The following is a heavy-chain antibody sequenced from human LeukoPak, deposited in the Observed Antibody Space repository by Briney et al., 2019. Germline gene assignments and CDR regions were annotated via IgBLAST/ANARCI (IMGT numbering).Heavy chain of an antibody. D-gene: IGHD6-13*01. CDR2: IIPILGIA. CDR3: ASGQQLVLYYFDY. J-gene: IGHJ4*02. V-gene: IGHV1-69*04. Sequence: SVKVSCKASGGTFRSYAISWVRQAPGQGLEWMGRIIPILGIANYAQKFQGRVTITADKSTSTAYMELSSLRSEDTAVYYCASGQQLVLYYFDYWGQGTLVTVPS. CDR1: GGTFRSYA.